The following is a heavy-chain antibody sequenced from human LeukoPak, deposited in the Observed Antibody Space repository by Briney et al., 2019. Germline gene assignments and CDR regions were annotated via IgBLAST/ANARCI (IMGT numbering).Heavy chain of an antibody. CDR2: FDPEDGET. Sequence: ASVKVSCKVSGYTLTELSMHWVRQAPGKGLEWMGGFDPEDGETIYAQKFQGRVTMTEDTSTDTAYIELSSLRSEDTAVYYCATGRDSYCSGGSCYDYWGQGTLVTVSS. V-gene: IGHV1-24*01. J-gene: IGHJ4*02. CDR1: GYTLTELS. D-gene: IGHD2-15*01. CDR3: ATGRDSYCSGGSCYDY.